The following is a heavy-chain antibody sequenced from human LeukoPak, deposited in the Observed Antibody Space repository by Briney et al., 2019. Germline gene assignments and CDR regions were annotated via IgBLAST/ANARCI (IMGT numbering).Heavy chain of an antibody. Sequence: SETLSLTCAVYGGSFSGYYWSWIRQPPGKGLEWIGEINHSGSTNYNPSLKSRVTISVDTSNNQFSLKLSSVTAADTAVYYCARGRGRYYYDSSGRREFDYWGQGTLVTVSS. CDR2: INHSGST. V-gene: IGHV4-34*01. CDR1: GGSFSGYY. D-gene: IGHD3-22*01. CDR3: ARGRGRYYYDSSGRREFDY. J-gene: IGHJ4*02.